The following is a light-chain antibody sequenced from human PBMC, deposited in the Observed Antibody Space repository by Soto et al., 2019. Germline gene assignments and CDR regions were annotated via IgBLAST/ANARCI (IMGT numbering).Light chain of an antibody. J-gene: IGLJ2*01. Sequence: QSVLTQPASVSGSPGQSITISCTGTSSDVGSYNLVSWYQQHPGKAPKFMIYEVSKRPSGVSNRFSGSKSGNTASLTISGLQAEDEADYYCCSYVGSSTWIFGGGTKLTVL. CDR3: CSYVGSSTWI. V-gene: IGLV2-23*02. CDR1: SSDVGSYNL. CDR2: EVS.